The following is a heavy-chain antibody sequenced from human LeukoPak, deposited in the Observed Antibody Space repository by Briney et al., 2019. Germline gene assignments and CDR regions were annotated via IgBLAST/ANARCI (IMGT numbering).Heavy chain of an antibody. CDR1: GYTLTELS. CDR3: ATERRYYDFWSGYQDY. Sequence: ASVKVSCKVSGYTLTELSMHWVRQAPGKGLEWMGGFDPEDGETIYAQKFQGRVTMTEDTSTDTAYMELSSVRSEDAAVYYCATERRYYDFWSGYQDYWGQGTLVTVSS. CDR2: FDPEDGET. J-gene: IGHJ4*02. D-gene: IGHD3-3*01. V-gene: IGHV1-24*01.